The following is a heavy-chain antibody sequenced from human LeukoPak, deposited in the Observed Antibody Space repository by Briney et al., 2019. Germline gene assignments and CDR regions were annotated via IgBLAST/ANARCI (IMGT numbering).Heavy chain of an antibody. J-gene: IGHJ4*02. CDR3: ALLDFWSGYYTGMGY. V-gene: IGHV1-8*01. CDR1: VYTFTSYD. D-gene: IGHD3-3*01. Sequence: ASVKVSCKASVYTFTSYDINWVRQATGQGLEWMGWMNPNSGNTGYAQKFQGRVTMTRNTSISTAYMELRSLRSEDTAVYYCALLDFWSGYYTGMGYWGQGTLVTVSS. CDR2: MNPNSGNT.